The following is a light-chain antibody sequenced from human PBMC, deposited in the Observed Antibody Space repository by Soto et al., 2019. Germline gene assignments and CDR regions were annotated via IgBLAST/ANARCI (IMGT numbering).Light chain of an antibody. CDR3: QQSYSTLWT. V-gene: IGKV1-39*01. CDR1: QSISSY. J-gene: IGKJ1*01. CDR2: AAS. Sequence: DIQMTQSPSSLSASVGDRVTITCRASQSISSYLNWYQQKPGKAPKLLIYAASSLQSGVPSRFSGSGSGTHFTLTISSLQPEDFATYYCQQSYSTLWTFGQGTKV.